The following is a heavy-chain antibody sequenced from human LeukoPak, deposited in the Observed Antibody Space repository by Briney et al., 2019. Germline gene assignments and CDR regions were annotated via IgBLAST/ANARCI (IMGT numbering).Heavy chain of an antibody. CDR1: GLSFRDAL. V-gene: IGHV3-15*01. CDR2: TIGGNGPA. J-gene: IGHJ4*02. Sequence: GGCLRLSCAVSGLSFRDALLCWVRQAPGKGLGWIGRTIGGNGPADYAAPVKGRFTISRDYSQDTMYLHMNSLKTEDTAVYYCTWMATVVTVDIWGQGTLVTVSS. CDR3: TWMATVVTVDI. D-gene: IGHD4-23*01.